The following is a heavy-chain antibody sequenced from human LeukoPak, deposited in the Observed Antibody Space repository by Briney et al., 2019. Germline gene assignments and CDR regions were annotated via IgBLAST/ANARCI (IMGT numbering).Heavy chain of an antibody. V-gene: IGHV3-48*03. CDR1: GFTFSSYE. D-gene: IGHD3-10*02. J-gene: IGHJ6*04. CDR2: ISSSGSTI. CDR3: AELGITMIGGV. Sequence: GGSLRLSCAASGFTFSSYEMNWVRQAPGKGLEWVSYISSSGSTIYYADSVKGRFTIYSDKAKTSLYLKLNSLRAEDTAVYCCAELGITMIGGVWGKGTKVTISS.